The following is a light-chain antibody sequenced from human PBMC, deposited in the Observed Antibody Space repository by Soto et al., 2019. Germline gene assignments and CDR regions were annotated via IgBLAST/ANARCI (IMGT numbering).Light chain of an antibody. Sequence: QSVLTQPASVSGSPGQSITISCTGTSSDVGGYNYVSWYQQHPGKAPKLMIYDVSNRPSGVSNRFSGSKSGNTASLTISWLQAADEADYYCSSYTSSSTPYVFGTGTKLTVL. CDR3: SSYTSSSTPYV. CDR2: DVS. J-gene: IGLJ1*01. CDR1: SSDVGGYNY. V-gene: IGLV2-14*01.